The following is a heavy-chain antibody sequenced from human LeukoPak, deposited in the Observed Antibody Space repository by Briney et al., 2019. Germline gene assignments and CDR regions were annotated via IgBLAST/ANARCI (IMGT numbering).Heavy chain of an antibody. J-gene: IGHJ6*02. Sequence: GGSLRLSCTASGFTFRNYAMSWVRQAPGKGLEWVSTISGSGGSADYADSVKGRFTISRDNSKNTLYLQMNSLRAEDTAVYYCAKETGSVLRYFDWLSAPGWHYYYGMDVWGQGTTVTVSS. CDR2: ISGSGGSA. CDR3: AKETGSVLRYFDWLSAPGWHYYYGMDV. CDR1: GFTFRNYA. D-gene: IGHD3-9*01. V-gene: IGHV3-23*01.